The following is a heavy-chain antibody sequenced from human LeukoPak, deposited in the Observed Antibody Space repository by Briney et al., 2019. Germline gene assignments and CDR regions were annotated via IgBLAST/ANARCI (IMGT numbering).Heavy chain of an antibody. CDR2: IYTSGST. CDR1: GGSISSGSYY. CDR3: ARHTAMVTGFDY. D-gene: IGHD5-18*01. Sequence: PSETLSLTCTVSGGSISSGSYYWSWIRQPAGKGLEWIGRIYTSGSTNYNPSLKSRVTISVDMSKNQFSLKLSSVTAADTAVYYCARHTAMVTGFDYWGQGTLVTVSS. V-gene: IGHV4-61*02. J-gene: IGHJ4*02.